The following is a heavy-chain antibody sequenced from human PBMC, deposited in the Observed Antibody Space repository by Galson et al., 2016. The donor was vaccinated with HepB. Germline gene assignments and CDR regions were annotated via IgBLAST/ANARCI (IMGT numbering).Heavy chain of an antibody. CDR3: ARVPFYFGSGILDY. D-gene: IGHD3-10*01. Sequence: ETLSLTCAVYGGSFSSFYWTWIRQPPGKGLEWIGEINHSASTNYNPSLKSRVSVTVDTSKNQFSLKLTSVTAADTAIYYCARVPFYFGSGILDYWGQGTPVTVSS. J-gene: IGHJ4*02. CDR1: GGSFSSFY. V-gene: IGHV4-34*01. CDR2: INHSAST.